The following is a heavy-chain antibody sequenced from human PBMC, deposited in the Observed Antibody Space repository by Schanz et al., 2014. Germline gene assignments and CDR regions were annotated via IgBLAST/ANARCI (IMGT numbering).Heavy chain of an antibody. CDR2: ICSSGNTI. D-gene: IGHD3-9*01. CDR1: GFSFSSYS. CDR3: AKQIHYDILTVTRN. Sequence: DLVESGGGLIQRGESLRLSCSASGFSFSSYSMNWVRQAPGKGLEWLSYICSSGNTIYYADSVKGRFTISRDNSKNTLYLQMNSLRAEDTAVYYCAKQIHYDILTVTRNWGQGTLVTVSS. V-gene: IGHV3-48*01. J-gene: IGHJ4*02.